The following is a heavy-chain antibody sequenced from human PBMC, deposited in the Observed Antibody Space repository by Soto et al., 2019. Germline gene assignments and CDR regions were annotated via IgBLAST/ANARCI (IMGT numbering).Heavy chain of an antibody. CDR2: ISGKGDDT. Sequence: EVQLLESGGGLVQPGGSLRLSCAASGFTFSGFDMNWVRQTAGKGLEWVSTISGKGDDTYYADSVKGRFTISRDISKNTLYPQMNSLRVEDTAIYYCVKDPGQRLYRAFDLWGQGTVVTVSP. J-gene: IGHJ3*01. CDR1: GFTFSGFD. CDR3: VKDPGQRLYRAFDL. D-gene: IGHD6-25*01. V-gene: IGHV3-23*01.